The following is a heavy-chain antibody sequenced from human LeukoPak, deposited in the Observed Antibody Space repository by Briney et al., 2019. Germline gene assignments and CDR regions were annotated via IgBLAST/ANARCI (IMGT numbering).Heavy chain of an antibody. CDR1: GGTFSSYA. CDR3: ARDAGATGHNWFDP. CDR2: IIPILGIA. V-gene: IGHV1-69*04. D-gene: IGHD1-26*01. Sequence: SVKVSCKASGGTFSSYAISWVRQAPGQGLEWMGRIIPILGIANYAQKFQGRVTITADKSTSTAYMELSSLRSEDTAVYYCARDAGATGHNWFDPWGQGTLVTVSS. J-gene: IGHJ5*02.